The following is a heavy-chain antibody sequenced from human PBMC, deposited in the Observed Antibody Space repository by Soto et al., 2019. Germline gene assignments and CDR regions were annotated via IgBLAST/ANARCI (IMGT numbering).Heavy chain of an antibody. CDR3: ARHLAVSGTFNWFDP. J-gene: IGHJ5*02. Sequence: SETLSLTCTVSGGSVRSGDCYWSWIRQPPGKGLEWIGNIYYSGTIDYSPSLKSRVTISVDASKNQFSLKLSSVTAADTAVYYCARHLAVSGTFNWFDPWGQGTLVTVSS. CDR1: GGSVRSGDCY. V-gene: IGHV4-61*08. D-gene: IGHD6-13*01. CDR2: IYYSGTI.